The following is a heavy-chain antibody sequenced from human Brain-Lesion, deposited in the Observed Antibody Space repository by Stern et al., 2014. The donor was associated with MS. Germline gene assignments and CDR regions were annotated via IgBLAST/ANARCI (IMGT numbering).Heavy chain of an antibody. CDR1: GGSISSSTYY. Sequence: QLQLQESGPGLVKPSETLPLTCTVSGGSISSSTYYWAWIRQPPGKGLEWLGNIYYSGFTYYNPSLKSRVTISVDMSKNQFSLKLRSVTAADTAIYYCARHDSVPRPSQLYSARDRGPGYFDYWGQGTLVTVSS. D-gene: IGHD1-26*01. CDR2: IYYSGFT. J-gene: IGHJ4*02. V-gene: IGHV4-39*01. CDR3: ARHDSVPRPSQLYSARDRGPGYFDY.